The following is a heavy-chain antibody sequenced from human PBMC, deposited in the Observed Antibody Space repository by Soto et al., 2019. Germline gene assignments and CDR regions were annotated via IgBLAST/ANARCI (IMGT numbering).Heavy chain of an antibody. Sequence: GGSLRLSCAASGFTFSSYAMSWVHQAPGKGLEWVSAISGSGGSTYYADSVKGRFTISRDNSKNTLYLQMNSLRAEDTAVYYCAKDLLPYYYGSGSEENWFDPWGQGTLVTVSS. V-gene: IGHV3-23*01. D-gene: IGHD3-10*01. CDR2: ISGSGGST. CDR1: GFTFSSYA. J-gene: IGHJ5*02. CDR3: AKDLLPYYYGSGSEENWFDP.